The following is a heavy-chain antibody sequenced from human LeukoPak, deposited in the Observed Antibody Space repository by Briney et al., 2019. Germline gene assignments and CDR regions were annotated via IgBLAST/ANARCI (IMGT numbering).Heavy chain of an antibody. CDR2: IYHSGST. V-gene: IGHV4-30-2*01. CDR1: GGSISSGGYS. D-gene: IGHD5-18*01. J-gene: IGHJ4*02. Sequence: RPSETLSLTCAVSGGSISSGGYSWSWIRQPPGKGLEWIGYIYHSGSTYYNPSLKSRVTISVDRSKNQFSLKPSSVTAADTAVYYCARGGYSYGYPRNFDYWGQGTLDTVSS. CDR3: ARGGYSYGYPRNFDY.